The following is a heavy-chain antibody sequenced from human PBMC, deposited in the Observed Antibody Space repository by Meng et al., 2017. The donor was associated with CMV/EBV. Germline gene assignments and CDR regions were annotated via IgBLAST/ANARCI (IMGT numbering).Heavy chain of an antibody. J-gene: IGHJ4*02. Sequence: GESLKISCAASGFTFTYYVMHWVRQSPGKGLEHVAAVHTNGGSTYYADSVKGRFTISRDNSKNTVYLQMGSLRAEDTAVYYYARDGRYSGYDTAYFDYWGQGTLVTVSS. V-gene: IGHV3-64*02. D-gene: IGHD5-12*01. CDR3: ARDGRYSGYDTAYFDY. CDR1: GFTFTYYV. CDR2: VHTNGGST.